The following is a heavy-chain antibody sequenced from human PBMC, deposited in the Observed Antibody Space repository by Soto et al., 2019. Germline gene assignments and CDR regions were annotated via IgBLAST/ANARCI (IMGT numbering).Heavy chain of an antibody. CDR3: AAGDYSGSGTYYNGWFDS. Sequence: SETLSLTCTVSGGSVSSSIYYWGWIRQPPRKGLEWIGSIYYSGSTYYNPSLKGRVTISLDTSKNQFSLRLNSVTAADAALYYCAAGDYSGSGTYYNGWFDSWGQGTLVTVSS. V-gene: IGHV4-39*01. CDR1: GGSVSSSIYY. CDR2: IYYSGST. J-gene: IGHJ5*01. D-gene: IGHD3-10*01.